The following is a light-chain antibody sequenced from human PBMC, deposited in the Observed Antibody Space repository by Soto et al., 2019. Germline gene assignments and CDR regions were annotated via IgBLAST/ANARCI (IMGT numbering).Light chain of an antibody. J-gene: IGKJ1*01. CDR3: QQYNSYSWT. Sequence: DIQMTQSPSSLSASVGDRVTITCRSSQRISSWLAWYQQKPGKAPKLLIYDASGLESGVPSRCSGSASGTELTLTISSLQSDDFATHSCQQYNSYSWTLGQGTKVDIK. CDR2: DAS. V-gene: IGKV1-5*01. CDR1: QRISSW.